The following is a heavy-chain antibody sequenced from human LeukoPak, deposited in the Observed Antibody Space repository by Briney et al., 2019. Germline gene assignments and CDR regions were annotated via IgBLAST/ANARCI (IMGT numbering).Heavy chain of an antibody. D-gene: IGHD3-9*01. J-gene: IGHJ4*02. CDR1: GFTFRSYG. Sequence: GGSLRLSCAASGFTFRSYGMHWVRQAPGKGLERAAVISFDGSDKYFADSVKGRFTISRDNSKNTLYLRMNSLRAEDTAVYYCAKSSPILRYFDWLSGMDYWGQGTLVTVSS. V-gene: IGHV3-30*18. CDR3: AKSSPILRYFDWLSGMDY. CDR2: ISFDGSDK.